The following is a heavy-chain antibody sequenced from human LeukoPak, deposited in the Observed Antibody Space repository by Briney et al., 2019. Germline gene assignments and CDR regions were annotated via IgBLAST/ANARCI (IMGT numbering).Heavy chain of an antibody. V-gene: IGHV1-69*02. J-gene: IGHJ6*03. Sequence: SVKVSCKASGGTFSSYTISWVRQAPGQGLEWMGRIIPILGIANYAQKFQGRVTITADKSTSTAYMELSSLRSEDTAVYYCAASGSYNYYYYYMDVWGKGTTVTVSS. CDR3: AASGSYNYYYYYMDV. CDR2: IIPILGIA. D-gene: IGHD1-26*01. CDR1: GGTFSSYT.